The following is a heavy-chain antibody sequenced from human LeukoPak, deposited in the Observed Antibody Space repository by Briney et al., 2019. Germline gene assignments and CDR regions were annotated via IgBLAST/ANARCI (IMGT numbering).Heavy chain of an antibody. V-gene: IGHV4-39*07. CDR2: INHSGST. D-gene: IGHD4-11*01. Sequence: SETLSLTCTVSGGSISSGSYYWSWIRQPPGKGLEWIGEINHSGSTNYNPPLKSRVTISVDTSKNQFSLKLSSVTAADTAVYYCARDSNYVRYWGQGTLVTVSS. CDR3: ARDSNYVRY. J-gene: IGHJ4*02. CDR1: GGSISSGSYY.